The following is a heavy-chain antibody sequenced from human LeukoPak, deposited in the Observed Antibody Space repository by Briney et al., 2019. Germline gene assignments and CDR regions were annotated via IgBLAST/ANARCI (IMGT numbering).Heavy chain of an antibody. J-gene: IGHJ4*02. V-gene: IGHV4-38-2*02. CDR1: GYSITRGSY. CDR3: ARVVVVAAN. Sequence: MASETLSLTCTVSGYSITRGSYWGWIRQPPGQGLEWIANIYHSGSTYYNPSLKSRVTISVDTSKNQFSLKLSSVTAADTAVYYCARVVVVAANWGQGTLVTVSS. D-gene: IGHD2-15*01. CDR2: IYHSGST.